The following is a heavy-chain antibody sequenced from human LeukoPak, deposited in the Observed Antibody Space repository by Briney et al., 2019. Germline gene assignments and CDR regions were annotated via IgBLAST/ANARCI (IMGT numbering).Heavy chain of an antibody. CDR3: AKTKDTGTTKAYYYYGMDV. D-gene: IGHD1-7*01. V-gene: IGHV3-23*01. CDR2: ISGSGGST. Sequence: GGSLRLSCAASGFTFSSYAMSWVHQAPGKGLEWVSAISGSGGSTYYADSVKGRFTISRDNSKNMLYLQMNSLRAEDTAVYYCAKTKDTGTTKAYYYYGMDVWGQGTTVTVSS. CDR1: GFTFSSYA. J-gene: IGHJ6*02.